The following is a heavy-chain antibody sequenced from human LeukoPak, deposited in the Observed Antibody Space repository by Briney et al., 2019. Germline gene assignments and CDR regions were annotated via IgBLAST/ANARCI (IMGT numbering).Heavy chain of an antibody. Sequence: PGGSLRLSCAASGFTVSSNYMSWVRQAPGKGLEWVSSMSGSGDTTYYADSVKGRFTISRDNSKNTLYLQMNSLRAEDTAVYYCAKGEAAAPSQFDYWGQGTLVTVSS. J-gene: IGHJ4*02. CDR3: AKGEAAAPSQFDY. CDR2: MSGSGDTT. V-gene: IGHV3-53*05. CDR1: GFTVSSNY. D-gene: IGHD6-13*01.